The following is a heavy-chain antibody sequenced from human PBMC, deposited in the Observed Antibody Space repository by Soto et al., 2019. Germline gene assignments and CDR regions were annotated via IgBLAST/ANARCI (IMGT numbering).Heavy chain of an antibody. D-gene: IGHD2-15*01. CDR3: ARDRGGCSIFYCHNCMDV. Sequence: GGSLRLSCAASGFIFTDFSMSWICLVQGQGLEWLSITSSSSSSTAYADSVMGRFTISRDNATNSLYFQMRSLRAEDTAAYYCARDRGGCSIFYCHNCMDVWGQGTTVTVSS. CDR1: GFIFTDFS. J-gene: IGHJ6*02. CDR2: TSSSSSST. V-gene: IGHV3-11*06.